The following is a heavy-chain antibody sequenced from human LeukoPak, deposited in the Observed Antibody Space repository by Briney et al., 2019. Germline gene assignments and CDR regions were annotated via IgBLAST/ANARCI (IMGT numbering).Heavy chain of an antibody. CDR2: IFISGNT. D-gene: IGHD5-18*01. CDR3: ARQDSTYCYGLLGPGNWFDP. V-gene: IGHV4-61*09. CDR1: GVTISSGSYG. Sequence: SETLSLTCTVSGVTISSGSYGWNWLGQPAGKGLEWIVHIFISGNTNYNPSLRSRVTISVDITTNQFLLRLSSVTPADTAVYYCARQDSTYCYGLLGPGNWFDPWGQGTLVSVSS. J-gene: IGHJ5*02.